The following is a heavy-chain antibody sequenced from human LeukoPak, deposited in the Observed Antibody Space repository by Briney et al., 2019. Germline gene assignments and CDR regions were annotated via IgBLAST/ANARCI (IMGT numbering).Heavy chain of an antibody. CDR2: INSDGSST. CDR1: GFTFSSYW. D-gene: IGHD3-16*01. J-gene: IGHJ6*04. Sequence: GGSLRLSCAASGFTFSSYWMHWVRQAPGKGLVWVSRINSDGSSTSYADSVKGRYTISRDNAKNTLYLQMNSLRAEDTAVFYCAKENWVSGNDGWGKGTQVNGPS. CDR3: AKENWVSGNDG. V-gene: IGHV3-74*01.